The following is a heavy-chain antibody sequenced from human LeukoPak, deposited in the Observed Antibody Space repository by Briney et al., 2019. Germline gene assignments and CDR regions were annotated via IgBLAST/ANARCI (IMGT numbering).Heavy chain of an antibody. V-gene: IGHV3-74*01. CDR3: AKSLCSSTSCYSMVGGGYYYGMDV. J-gene: IGHJ6*02. CDR1: GFTFSSYW. Sequence: GGSLRLSCAASGFTFSSYWMHWVRQAPGKGLVWVSRINSDGSSTSYADSVKGRFTISRDNSKNTLYLQMNSLRAEDTAVYYCAKSLCSSTSCYSMVGGGYYYGMDVWGQGTTVTVSS. D-gene: IGHD2-2*01. CDR2: INSDGSST.